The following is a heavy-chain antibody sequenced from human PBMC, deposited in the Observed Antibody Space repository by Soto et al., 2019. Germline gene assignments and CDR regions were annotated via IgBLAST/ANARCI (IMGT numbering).Heavy chain of an antibody. V-gene: IGHV1-18*01. Sequence: APEKVSCKASGYTFTSYGISWERQAPGQGLEWMGWISAYNGNTNYAQKLQGRVTMTTDTSTSTAYMELRSLRSDDTAVYYCARVLSYGYFSDYWGQGTLVTVSS. CDR2: ISAYNGNT. J-gene: IGHJ4*02. CDR1: GYTFTSYG. D-gene: IGHD5-18*01. CDR3: ARVLSYGYFSDY.